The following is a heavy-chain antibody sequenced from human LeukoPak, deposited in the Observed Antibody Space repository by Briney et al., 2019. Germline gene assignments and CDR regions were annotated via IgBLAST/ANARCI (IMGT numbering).Heavy chain of an antibody. J-gene: IGHJ6*02. D-gene: IGHD3-16*01. CDR2: IYYSGST. V-gene: IGHV4-59*08. Sequence: SETLSLTCTVSGGSISSYYWSWIRQPPGKGLEWIGYIYYSGSTNYNPSLKSRVTISVDTSKNQFSLKLSSVTAADTAVYYCASTWGLDTPYGMDVWGQGTTVTVS. CDR3: ASTWGLDTPYGMDV. CDR1: GGSISSYY.